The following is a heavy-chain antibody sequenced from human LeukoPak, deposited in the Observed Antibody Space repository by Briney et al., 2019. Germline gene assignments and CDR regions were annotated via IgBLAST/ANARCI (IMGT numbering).Heavy chain of an antibody. CDR1: GFTFSSNY. D-gene: IGHD3-3*01. CDR2: IYSGGST. V-gene: IGHV3-53*04. Sequence: GGSLRLSCAASGFTFSSNYMSGVRQAPGKGLEGVSVIYSGGSTYYADSVKGRFTISRHNSKNTLYLQMNSLRAEDTAVYYCARSLAPISWYFDYWGQGTLVTVSS. CDR3: ARSLAPISWYFDY. J-gene: IGHJ4*02.